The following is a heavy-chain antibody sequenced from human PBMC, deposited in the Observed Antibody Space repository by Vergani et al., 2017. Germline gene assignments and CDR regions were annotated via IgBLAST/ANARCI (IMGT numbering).Heavy chain of an antibody. CDR3: AKDGIAAAGTDWYFDL. V-gene: IGHV3-43D*03. CDR1: GFTFDDYA. J-gene: IGHJ2*01. D-gene: IGHD6-13*01. CDR2: ISWDSGST. Sequence: EVQLVESGGVVVQPGGSLRLSCAASGFTFDDYAMHWVRQAPGKGLEWVSLISWDSGSTYYADSVKGRFTISRDNSKNSLYLQMNSLRAEDTALYYCAKDGIAAAGTDWYFDLWGRGTLVTVSS.